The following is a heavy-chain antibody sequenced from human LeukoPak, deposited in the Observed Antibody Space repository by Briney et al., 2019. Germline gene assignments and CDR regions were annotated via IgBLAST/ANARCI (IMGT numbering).Heavy chain of an antibody. CDR3: ARDYDSSGYPIDY. J-gene: IGHJ4*02. CDR1: GFPFSSYG. Sequence: PGMSLRLSCAASGFPFSSYGMHWVRQAPGKGLEWVSSISSSSSYIYYADSVKGRFTISRDNAKNSLYLQMNSLRAEDTAVYYCARDYDSSGYPIDYWGQGTLVTVSS. D-gene: IGHD3-22*01. CDR2: ISSSSSYI. V-gene: IGHV3-21*01.